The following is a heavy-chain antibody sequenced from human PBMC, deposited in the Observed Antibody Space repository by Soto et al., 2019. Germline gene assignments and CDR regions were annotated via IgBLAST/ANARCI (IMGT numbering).Heavy chain of an antibody. J-gene: IGHJ4*02. CDR1: GFTFSSYA. V-gene: IGHV3-23*01. CDR3: TKDRVAFNIVVVPAAMVSDG. Sequence: PGGSLRLSCAASGFTFSSYAMSWVRQAPGKGLEWVSAISGSGGSTYYADSVKGRFTISRDNSKNTLYLQMNSLRAEDTAVYYCTKDRVAFNIVVVPAAMVSDGWGQGTLVTVSS. CDR2: ISGSGGST. D-gene: IGHD2-2*01.